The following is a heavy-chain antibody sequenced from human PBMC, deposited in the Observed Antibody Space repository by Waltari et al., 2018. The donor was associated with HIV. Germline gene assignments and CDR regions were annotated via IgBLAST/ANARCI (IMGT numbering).Heavy chain of an antibody. D-gene: IGHD1-1*01. Sequence: QVQLVESGGGVVQPGRSLRLSCAASGFPFRTYGMHWVRQAPGKGLEWVAVISFDGSNQYYADSVRGRFTISRDNSKKKVFLQMNSLRLDDSALYYCATGQQVWETWSQLDYWGQGTLVIVSS. CDR2: ISFDGSNQ. J-gene: IGHJ4*02. V-gene: IGHV3-30*03. CDR1: GFPFRTYG. CDR3: ATGQQVWETWSQLDY.